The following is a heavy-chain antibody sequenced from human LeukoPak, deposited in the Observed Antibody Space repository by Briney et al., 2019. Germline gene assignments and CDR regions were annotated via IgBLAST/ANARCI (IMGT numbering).Heavy chain of an antibody. J-gene: IGHJ5*02. Sequence: LGGSLRLSCAASGFTVSSNYMSWVRQAPGRGLEWVSIIYSGGTTYYADSVKGRFTISRDNSKNTLYLQMNSLRAEDTAVYYCARGGSYYDILAGNNWFDPWGQGTLVTVSS. CDR3: ARGGSYYDILAGNNWFDP. CDR1: GFTVSSNY. V-gene: IGHV3-53*01. D-gene: IGHD3-9*01. CDR2: IYSGGTT.